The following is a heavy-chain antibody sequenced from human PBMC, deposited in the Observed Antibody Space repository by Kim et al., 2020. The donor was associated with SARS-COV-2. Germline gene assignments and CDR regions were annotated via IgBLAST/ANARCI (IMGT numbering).Heavy chain of an antibody. CDR3: ARRGAGSGYSYAKPNDYYYGMDV. J-gene: IGHJ6*02. V-gene: IGHV5-10-1*01. Sequence: GESLKISCKGSGYSFTSYWISWVRQMPGKGLEWMGRIDPSDSYTNYSPSFQGHVTISADKSISTAYLQWSSLKASDTAMYYCARRGAGSGYSYAKPNDYYYGMDVWGQGTTVTVSS. CDR1: GYSFTSYW. CDR2: IDPSDSYT. D-gene: IGHD5-18*01.